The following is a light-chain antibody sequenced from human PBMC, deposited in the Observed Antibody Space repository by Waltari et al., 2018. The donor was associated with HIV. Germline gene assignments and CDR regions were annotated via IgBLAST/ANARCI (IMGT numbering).Light chain of an antibody. Sequence: SALPQPASVSGSPGQSVPISCTATTTDFAPHTFLPWYQHNPGKAPQLIIFGVNYRPSGISSRFSASKSGDTASLTISGLQSGDEADYYCTTYTAKDSLLIGSGTKLTVL. CDR1: TTDFAPHTF. CDR3: TTYTAKDSLL. V-gene: IGLV2-14*01. J-gene: IGLJ2*01. CDR2: GVN.